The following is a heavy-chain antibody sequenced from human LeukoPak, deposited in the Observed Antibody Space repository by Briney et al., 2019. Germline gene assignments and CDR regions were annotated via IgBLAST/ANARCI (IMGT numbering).Heavy chain of an antibody. J-gene: IGHJ4*02. CDR3: ARDYRGRLDY. Sequence: PGRSLRLSCAASGFTFSSYGMHWVRQAPGKGLEWVAVIWYDGSNKYYADSVKGRFTISRDNSKNTLYLEMNSLSAEDTAVYYCARDYRGRLDYWGQGTLVTVSS. D-gene: IGHD3-10*01. V-gene: IGHV3-33*01. CDR2: IWYDGSNK. CDR1: GFTFSSYG.